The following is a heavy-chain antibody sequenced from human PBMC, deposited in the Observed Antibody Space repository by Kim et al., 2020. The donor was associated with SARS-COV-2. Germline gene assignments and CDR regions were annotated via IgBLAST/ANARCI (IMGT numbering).Heavy chain of an antibody. J-gene: IGHJ6*03. CDR3: KSTASGYYYYYYMDV. CDR2: INHSGST. D-gene: IGHD3-10*01. CDR1: GGSFSGYY. Sequence: SETLSLTCVVYGGSFSGYYWSWIRQPPGKGLEWIGEINHSGSTNYNPSLKSRVTISVDTSKNLFSLKLSSVTAADTAVYYCKSTASGYYYYYYMDVWGKGTTVSVSS. V-gene: IGHV4-34*01.